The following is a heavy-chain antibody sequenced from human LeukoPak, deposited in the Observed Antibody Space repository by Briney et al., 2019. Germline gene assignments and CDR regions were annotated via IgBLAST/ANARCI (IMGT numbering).Heavy chain of an antibody. CDR1: GFTFSSYA. J-gene: IGHJ4*02. CDR2: ISGSGSST. Sequence: GGSLRLSCAASGFTFSSYAMSWVRQAPGKGLEWVSAISGSGSSTYYADSVKGRFTISRDNSKNTLYLQMNSLRAEDTAVYYCAKDPLGYCSGGSCYYFDYWGQGTLVTVSS. V-gene: IGHV3-23*01. D-gene: IGHD2-15*01. CDR3: AKDPLGYCSGGSCYYFDY.